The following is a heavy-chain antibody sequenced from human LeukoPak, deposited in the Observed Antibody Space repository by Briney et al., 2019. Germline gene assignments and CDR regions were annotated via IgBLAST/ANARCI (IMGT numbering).Heavy chain of an antibody. Sequence: PSETLSLTCTVSGGSISSYYWSWIRQPPGKGLEWIGYIYYSGSTNYNPSLKSRVTISVDTSKNQFSLKLSSVTAADTAVYYCARDAPRETGNTEGYDAFDIWGQGTMVTVSS. CDR2: IYYSGST. CDR1: GGSISSYY. CDR3: ARDAPRETGNTEGYDAFDI. V-gene: IGHV4-59*01. J-gene: IGHJ3*02. D-gene: IGHD1-7*01.